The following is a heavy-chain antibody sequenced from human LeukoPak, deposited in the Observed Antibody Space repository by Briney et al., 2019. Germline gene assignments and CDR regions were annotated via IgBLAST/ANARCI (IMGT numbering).Heavy chain of an antibody. D-gene: IGHD3-10*01. Sequence: GGSLRLSCAASGFTFSSYSMNWVRQAPGKGLEWVSTISDSGGSTYYADSVKGRFTISRDNSKNTLYLQMNSLGAEDTAVYYCAKQQFNYASGGPFDYWGQGTLVTVSS. CDR3: AKQQFNYASGGPFDY. V-gene: IGHV3-23*01. J-gene: IGHJ4*02. CDR1: GFTFSSYS. CDR2: ISDSGGST.